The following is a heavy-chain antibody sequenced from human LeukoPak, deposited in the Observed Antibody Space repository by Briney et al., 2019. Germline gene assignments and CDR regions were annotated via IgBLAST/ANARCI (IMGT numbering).Heavy chain of an antibody. CDR3: ARCNRPRYNWNFGFVRAPESNAFDI. V-gene: IGHV1-69*06. Sequence: SVKVSCKASEDKFSSYAISWVRQAPGQGLEWMGGIIPIFGTANYAQKFQGRVTITADKSTSTAYMELSSLRSEDTAVYYCARCNRPRYNWNFGFVRAPESNAFDIWGQGTMVTVSS. CDR2: IIPIFGTA. J-gene: IGHJ3*02. D-gene: IGHD1-1*01. CDR1: EDKFSSYA.